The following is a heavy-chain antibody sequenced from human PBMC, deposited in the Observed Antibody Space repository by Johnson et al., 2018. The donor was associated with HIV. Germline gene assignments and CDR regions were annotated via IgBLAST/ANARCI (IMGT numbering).Heavy chain of an antibody. CDR3: ARARAGDAFDI. J-gene: IGHJ3*02. D-gene: IGHD6-13*01. CDR1: GFTFDDYA. Sequence: VLLVESGGGLVQPGRSLRLSCAASGFTFDDYAMHWVRQAPGKGLEWVSGISWNSGSIGYADSVKGRFTISRDNSKNTLYLQMNSLRAEDTAVYYCARARAGDAFDIWGQGTMVTVSS. CDR2: ISWNSGSI. V-gene: IGHV3-9*01.